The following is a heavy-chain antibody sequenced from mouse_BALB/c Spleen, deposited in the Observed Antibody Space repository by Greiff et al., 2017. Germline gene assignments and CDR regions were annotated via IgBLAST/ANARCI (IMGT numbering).Heavy chain of an antibody. D-gene: IGHD1-2*01. CDR2: ISSGSSTI. CDR1: GFTFSSFG. V-gene: IGHV5-17*02. Sequence: EVMLVESGGGLVQPGGSRKLSCAASGFTFSSFGMHWVRQAPEKGLEWVAYISSGSSTIYYADTVKGRFTISRDNPKNTLFLQMTSLRSEDTAMYYCARPLTYGYAWFAYWGQGTLVTVSA. J-gene: IGHJ3*01. CDR3: ARPLTYGYAWFAY.